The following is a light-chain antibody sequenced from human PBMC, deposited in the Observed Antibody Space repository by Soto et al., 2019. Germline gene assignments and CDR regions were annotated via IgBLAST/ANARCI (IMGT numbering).Light chain of an antibody. J-gene: IGLJ1*01. CDR2: EVA. V-gene: IGLV2-23*02. Sequence: QSLLTQPSPVSGSPGQSITLSCSGTSSDVGAYNLVSWYQQYPGKAPELMIYEVATRPSGVSNRFSASKSGNTASLTISGLQAEDEAEYYCSSYAGSGEVFGTG. CDR3: SSYAGSGEV. CDR1: SSDVGAYNL.